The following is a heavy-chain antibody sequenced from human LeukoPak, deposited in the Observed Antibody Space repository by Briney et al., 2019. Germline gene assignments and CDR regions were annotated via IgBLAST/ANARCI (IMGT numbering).Heavy chain of an antibody. CDR1: GYRFTSYG. Sequence: ASVKVSCKASGYRFTSYGISWVRQAPGQGLEWMGWISAYNGNTNYAQKLQGRVTMTRDTSTSTVSMELSSLRSEDTAVYYCAKSEVGAISWVHWGQGTLVIVSS. J-gene: IGHJ4*02. CDR2: ISAYNGNT. CDR3: AKSEVGAISWVH. D-gene: IGHD1-26*01. V-gene: IGHV1-18*01.